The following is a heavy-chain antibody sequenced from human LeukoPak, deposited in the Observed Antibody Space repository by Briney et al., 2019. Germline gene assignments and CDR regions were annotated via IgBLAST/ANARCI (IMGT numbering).Heavy chain of an antibody. CDR1: GGSISRYY. J-gene: IGHJ5*02. Sequence: TSETLSLTCTVSGGSISRYYWSWIRQPPGKGLEWIGYIYYSGSTNYNPSLKSRVTISVDTSKNQFSLKLSSVTAADTAVYYCARQGSSGWYIWFDPWGQGTLVTVSS. V-gene: IGHV4-59*08. CDR3: ARQGSSGWYIWFDP. CDR2: IYYSGST. D-gene: IGHD6-19*01.